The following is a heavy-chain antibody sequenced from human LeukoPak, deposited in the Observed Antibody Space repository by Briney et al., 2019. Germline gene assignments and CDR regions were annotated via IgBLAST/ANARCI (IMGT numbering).Heavy chain of an antibody. D-gene: IGHD6-13*01. CDR1: GFTISDYW. CDR3: AKDKGIAAAPLDYMDV. CDR2: IKEDGSEK. J-gene: IGHJ6*03. Sequence: GGSLRLSCAASGFTISDYWMSWVRQAPGKGLEWVANIKEDGSEKNYVDSAKGRFTISRDNSKNTLYLQMNSLRAEHTAVYYCAKDKGIAAAPLDYMDVWGKGTTVTVSS. V-gene: IGHV3-7*03.